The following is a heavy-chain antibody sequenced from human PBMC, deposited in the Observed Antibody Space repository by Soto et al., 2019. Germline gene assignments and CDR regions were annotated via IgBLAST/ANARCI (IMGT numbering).Heavy chain of an antibody. CDR1: GLSITDSEMG. J-gene: IGHJ5*02. CDR2: IDSSGEK. Sequence: QVTLKESGPVLVKPTETLTLRCTVSGLSITDSEMGVSWIRQPPGQPLEWLAHIDSSGEKSYRTFLKSRLAISKDTSKSQIVLTMTNMDPADTATYYCARRHLAVAVSPWFDTWGQGIPGTVS. D-gene: IGHD6-19*01. CDR3: ARRHLAVAVSPWFDT. V-gene: IGHV2-26*01.